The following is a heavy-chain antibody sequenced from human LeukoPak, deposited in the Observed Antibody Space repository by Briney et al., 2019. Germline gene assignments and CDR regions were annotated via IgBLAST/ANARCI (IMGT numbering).Heavy chain of an antibody. D-gene: IGHD5-18*01. CDR3: ARRGYSYGRGAFDI. J-gene: IGHJ3*02. CDR2: INHSGST. CDR1: GGSFSGYY. V-gene: IGHV4-34*01. Sequence: SETLSLTCAVYGGSFSGYYWSWLRQPPGKGLEWIGEINHSGSTNYNPSLKSRVTISVDTSKNQFSLKLSSVTAADTAVYYCARRGYSYGRGAFDIWGQGTMVTVSS.